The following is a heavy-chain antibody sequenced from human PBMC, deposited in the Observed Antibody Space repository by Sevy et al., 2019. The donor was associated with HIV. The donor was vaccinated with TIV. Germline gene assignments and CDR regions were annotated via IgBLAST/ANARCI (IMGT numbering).Heavy chain of an antibody. CDR1: GGSISSSSYY. CDR3: ARLPERYYYVDY. J-gene: IGHJ4*02. Sequence: SETLSLTCTVSGGSISSSSYYWGWIRQPPGKGLEWIGSIYYSGSTYYNPSLKSRVTISVDTSKNQFSLKLSSVTAADTAEYCCARLPERYYYVDYWGQGTLVTVSS. V-gene: IGHV4-39*01. D-gene: IGHD3-10*01. CDR2: IYYSGST.